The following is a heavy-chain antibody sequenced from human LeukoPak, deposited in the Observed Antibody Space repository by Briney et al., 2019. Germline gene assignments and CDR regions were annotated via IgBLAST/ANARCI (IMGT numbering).Heavy chain of an antibody. Sequence: SETLSLTCTVSGGSISSYYWSWIRQPPGKGLEWIGYIYYSGSTNCNPSLKSRVTISVDTSKNQFSLKLSSVTAADTAVYYCASGADLAYCGGDCYSPVGEFDYWGQGTLVTVSS. V-gene: IGHV4-59*01. CDR3: ASGADLAYCGGDCYSPVGEFDY. CDR2: IYYSGST. CDR1: GGSISSYY. D-gene: IGHD2-21*02. J-gene: IGHJ4*02.